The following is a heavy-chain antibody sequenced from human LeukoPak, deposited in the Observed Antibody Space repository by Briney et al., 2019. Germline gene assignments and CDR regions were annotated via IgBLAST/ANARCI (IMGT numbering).Heavy chain of an antibody. CDR3: ARGPVAARPYYFDY. CDR1: GGSISSYY. D-gene: IGHD6-6*01. CDR2: IYTSGST. J-gene: IGHJ4*02. Sequence: PSETLSLTCTVSGGSISSYYWSWIRQPAGKGLEWIGRIYTSGSTNYNPSLKSRVTISVDTPKNQFSLKLSSVTAADTAVYYCARGPVAARPYYFDYWGQGTLVTVSS. V-gene: IGHV4-4*07.